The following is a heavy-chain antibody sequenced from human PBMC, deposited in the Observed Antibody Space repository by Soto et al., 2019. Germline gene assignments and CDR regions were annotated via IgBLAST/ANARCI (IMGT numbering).Heavy chain of an antibody. D-gene: IGHD5-18*01. CDR1: GFTFSSYG. CDR3: ANSDADTAMVVVDY. CDR2: ISYDGSNK. J-gene: IGHJ4*02. Sequence: GGSLRLSCAASGFTFSSYGMHWVRQAPGKGLEWVAVISYDGSNKYYADSVKGRFTISRDNSKNTLYLQMNSLRAEDTAVYYCANSDADTAMVVVDYWGQGTLVTVSS. V-gene: IGHV3-30*18.